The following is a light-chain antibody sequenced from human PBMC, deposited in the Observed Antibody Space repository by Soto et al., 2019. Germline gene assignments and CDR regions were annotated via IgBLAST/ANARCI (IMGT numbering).Light chain of an antibody. CDR3: QQYGRSPPT. CDR2: GAS. J-gene: IGKJ1*01. CDR1: QSVATD. V-gene: IGKV3-20*01. Sequence: EIVMTQSPATLSLSPGERATLSCRASQSVATDLAWYQQKPGQAPRLLIYGASSRATGIPDRFSGSGSGTDFTLTISRLEPEDYAVYYCQQYGRSPPTFGQGTKVDI.